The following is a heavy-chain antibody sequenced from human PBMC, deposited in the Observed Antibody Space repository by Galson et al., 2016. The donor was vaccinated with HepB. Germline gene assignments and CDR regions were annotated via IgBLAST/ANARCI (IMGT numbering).Heavy chain of an antibody. CDR1: GGSISSGTYY. J-gene: IGHJ4*02. V-gene: IGHV4-39*01. CDR2: IYSGGRT. D-gene: IGHD6-13*01. Sequence: ETLSLTCTVSGGSISSGTYYWGWIRQPPGKGLEWIGTIYSGGRTYYNPSLMSRLTISVDTFKNQFSLRLSSVTAADTAVYYCARHGRTAAVEFDYWGQGTLVTVSS. CDR3: ARHGRTAAVEFDY.